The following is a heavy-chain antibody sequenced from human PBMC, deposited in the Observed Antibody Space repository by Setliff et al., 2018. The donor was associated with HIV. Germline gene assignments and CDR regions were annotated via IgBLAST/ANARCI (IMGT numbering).Heavy chain of an antibody. CDR2: MSFSANS. CDR3: ARGAGAFGAKLDS. J-gene: IGHJ4*02. CDR1: GDSIKDYY. Sequence: SGTLSLTCNVSGDSIKDYYWSWIRQPPGKGLEWLGYMSFSANSNYNPSLKNRITISIDTSKNQFSLRLKSVTAADAAIYYCARGAGAFGAKLDSWGQGSLVTVSS. V-gene: IGHV4-59*01. D-gene: IGHD3-10*01.